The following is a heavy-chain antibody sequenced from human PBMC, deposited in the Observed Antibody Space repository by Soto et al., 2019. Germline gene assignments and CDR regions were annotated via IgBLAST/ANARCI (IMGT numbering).Heavy chain of an antibody. CDR1: GGSISSGGYS. CDR2: IYHSGSP. J-gene: IGHJ4*02. V-gene: IGHV4-30-2*01. Sequence: PSETLSLTCAVSGGSISSGGYSWSWIRQPPGKGLEWIGYIYHSGSPYYNPSLKSRVTISVDRSKNQFSLKLSSVTAADTAVYYCARVPDYWSQGTLVTVSS. CDR3: ARVPDY.